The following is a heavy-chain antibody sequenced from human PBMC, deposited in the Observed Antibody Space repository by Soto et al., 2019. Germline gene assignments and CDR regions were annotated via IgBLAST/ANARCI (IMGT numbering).Heavy chain of an antibody. J-gene: IGHJ6*02. CDR1: GGSISSGDYY. Sequence: SETLSLTCPVSGGSISSGDYYWSWIRQPPGKGLEWIGYIYYSGSTYYNPSLKSRVTISVDTSKNQFSLKLSSVTAADTAVYYCAGQPTAGSYYDLGSYYYYYAMDVWGQGTTVTVS. CDR2: IYYSGST. CDR3: AGQPTAGSYYDLGSYYYYYAMDV. D-gene: IGHD3-10*01. V-gene: IGHV4-30-4*01.